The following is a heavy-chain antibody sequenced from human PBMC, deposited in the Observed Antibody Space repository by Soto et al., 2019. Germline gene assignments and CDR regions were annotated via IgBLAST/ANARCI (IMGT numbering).Heavy chain of an antibody. V-gene: IGHV1-18*01. Sequence: QVQLVQSGAEVKKPGASVKVSCKASGYTFTSYGISWVRQAPGQGLEWMGWIRADNGNTNYAQKLQGRATMTSDTSASTAYMGLRSLGSDVTSVYYGARDLPTMDVWGQGTTVTVSS. CDR3: ARDLPTMDV. J-gene: IGHJ6*02. CDR1: GYTFTSYG. CDR2: IRADNGNT.